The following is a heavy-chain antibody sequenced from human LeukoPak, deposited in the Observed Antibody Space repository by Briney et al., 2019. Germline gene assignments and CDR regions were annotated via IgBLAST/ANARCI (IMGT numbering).Heavy chain of an antibody. Sequence: ASVKVSCKASGYTFTNYGFNWVRQAPGQGLEWMGNSAYNGNTNYAQKFQDRVTMTTDTSTSTAYVEQRSLRSDDTAVYYCARYNSMFRGVTTSDYWGQGTLVAVSS. D-gene: IGHD3-10*01. CDR2: SAYNGNT. CDR1: GYTFTNYG. J-gene: IGHJ4*02. CDR3: ARYNSMFRGVTTSDY. V-gene: IGHV1-18*01.